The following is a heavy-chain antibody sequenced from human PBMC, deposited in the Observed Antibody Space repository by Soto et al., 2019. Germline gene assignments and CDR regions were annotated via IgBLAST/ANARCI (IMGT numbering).Heavy chain of an antibody. CDR1: GFTFNRAW. CDR2: IKSQTDGGTV. D-gene: IGHD3-16*02. CDR3: IIDLPTDIYPYDS. V-gene: IGHV3-15*01. J-gene: IGHJ4*02. Sequence: EVQLVESGGGLVKSGGSFRLSCVASGFTFNRAWMSWVRQAPGKGLEWVGLIKSQTDGGTVEYAAPVKGRFTISRDDSKNTFYLQMDTLKTEDTAVYYCIIDLPTDIYPYDSWGQGTLVTVSS.